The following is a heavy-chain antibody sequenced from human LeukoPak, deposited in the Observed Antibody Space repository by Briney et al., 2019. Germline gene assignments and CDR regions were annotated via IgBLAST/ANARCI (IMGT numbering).Heavy chain of an antibody. D-gene: IGHD3-22*01. J-gene: IGHJ6*03. V-gene: IGHV4-59*01. CDR1: GGSISSYY. CDR2: IYYSGTT. Sequence: SETLSLTCTVSGGSISSYYWSWIRRPPGKGLEWIGYIYYSGTTNYNPSLKSRVTISVDTSKNQFSLKLSSVTAADTAVYYRARDRYYYDSSGYYYMDVWGKGTTVTVSS. CDR3: ARDRYYYDSSGYYYMDV.